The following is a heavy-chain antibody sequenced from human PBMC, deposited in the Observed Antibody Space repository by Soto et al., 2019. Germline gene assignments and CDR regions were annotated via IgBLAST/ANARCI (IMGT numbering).Heavy chain of an antibody. Sequence: GGSLRLSCAASGFTVISNYMTWVRQAPGKGLEWVSVIYTGGNTYYADSVKGRFTISRHSSENTLYLQMNTLRVEDTAVYYCARIDYSTTSGAFDIWGQGTLVTVSS. CDR1: GFTVISNY. D-gene: IGHD6-13*01. V-gene: IGHV3-53*04. CDR2: IYTGGNT. CDR3: ARIDYSTTSGAFDI. J-gene: IGHJ3*02.